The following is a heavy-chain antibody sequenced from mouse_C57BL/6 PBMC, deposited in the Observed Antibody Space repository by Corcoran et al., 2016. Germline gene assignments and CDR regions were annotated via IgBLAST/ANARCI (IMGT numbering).Heavy chain of an antibody. Sequence: EVQLQQSGPELVKPGASVKISCKASGYTFTDYYMNWVKQSHGKSLEWIGDINPNNGGTSYNQKFKGKATLTVDKSSSTAYMELRSLTSEDSAVYYCVYSNYVSYWYFDVWGTGTTVTVSS. CDR1: GYTFTDYY. CDR2: INPNNGGT. D-gene: IGHD2-5*01. J-gene: IGHJ1*03. CDR3: VYSNYVSYWYFDV. V-gene: IGHV1-26*01.